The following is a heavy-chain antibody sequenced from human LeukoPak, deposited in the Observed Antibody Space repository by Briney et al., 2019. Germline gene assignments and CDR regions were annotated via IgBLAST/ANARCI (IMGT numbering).Heavy chain of an antibody. CDR3: ARDSGYYGLFDY. J-gene: IGHJ4*02. V-gene: IGHV3-53*01. Sequence: GGSLRLSCAASGFTGSSNYVSWVRQAPGMGLEWVSAIHSSGATCYADSVKGRFTISRDTSKNTLYLQISSLRVEDTAVYYCARDSGYYGLFDYWGQGTLVTVSS. D-gene: IGHD3-22*01. CDR1: GFTGSSNY. CDR2: IHSSGAT.